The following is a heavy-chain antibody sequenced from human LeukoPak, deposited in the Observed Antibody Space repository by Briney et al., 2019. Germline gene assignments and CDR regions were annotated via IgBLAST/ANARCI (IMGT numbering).Heavy chain of an antibody. CDR1: GYTFTDYY. D-gene: IGHD6-6*01. J-gene: IGHJ6*02. CDR2: VKPSDGST. CDR3: ARDEYSRYYFMDV. V-gene: IGHV1-46*01. Sequence: ASVKVSFKASGYTFTDYYLHWVRQAPGQGLEWLGIVKPSDGSTNYAETFQGRVTMTSDTSTTTVYMELSDLRFDDTAVYYCARDEYSRYYFMDVWGQGTTVIVSS.